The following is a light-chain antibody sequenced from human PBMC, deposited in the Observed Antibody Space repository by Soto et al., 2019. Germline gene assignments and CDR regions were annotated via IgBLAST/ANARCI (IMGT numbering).Light chain of an antibody. V-gene: IGKV4-1*01. Sequence: IVMTQSPDSLAVSLGERATIHCKSSQSVLYSSNNKNYLAWYHQKPGQTPKLLIYWASTRESGVPDRFSCSGSGTDFTLTISSLQAEDVAVYYCQQYYSTPPTFGGGTKVDIK. CDR2: WAS. CDR1: QSVLYSSNNKNY. J-gene: IGKJ4*01. CDR3: QQYYSTPPT.